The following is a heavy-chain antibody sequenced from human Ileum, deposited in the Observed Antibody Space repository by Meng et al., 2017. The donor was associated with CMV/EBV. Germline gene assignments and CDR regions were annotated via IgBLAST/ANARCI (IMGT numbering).Heavy chain of an antibody. CDR1: GFTFSSYS. CDR3: ARGSDCSSTSCYLTLMMY. D-gene: IGHD2-2*01. V-gene: IGHV3-48*04. J-gene: IGHJ4*02. CDR2: ISSSGSTI. Sequence: GESLKISCATSGFTFSSYSLSWVRQAPGKGLEWVSYISSSGSTIYYADSVKGRFTISRDNAKNSLYLQMNSLRAEDTAVYYCARGSDCSSTSCYLTLMMYWGQGTLVTVSS.